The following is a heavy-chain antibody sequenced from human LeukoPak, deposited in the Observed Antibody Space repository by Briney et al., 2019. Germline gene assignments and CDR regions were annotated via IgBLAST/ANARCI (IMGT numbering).Heavy chain of an antibody. CDR2: ISAYNGNT. CDR3: ARDPAHGASGSYLDP. V-gene: IGHV1-18*01. J-gene: IGHJ5*02. D-gene: IGHD1-26*01. Sequence: ASVKVSCKAAGYTFTSYGISWVRQAPGQGLEWMGWISAYNGNTNYAQKLQGRVTMTTDTSTSTAYMELRSLRSDDTAVYYCARDPAHGASGSYLDPWGQGTLVTVSS. CDR1: GYTFTSYG.